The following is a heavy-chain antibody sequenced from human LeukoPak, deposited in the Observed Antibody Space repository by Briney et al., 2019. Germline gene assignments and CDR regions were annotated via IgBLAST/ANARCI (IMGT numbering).Heavy chain of an antibody. D-gene: IGHD2-8*01. CDR1: GYTFTSYY. CDR2: INPSGGST. CDR3: ARSDCTNGVCPWYFDY. J-gene: IGHJ4*02. Sequence: ASVKVSCKASGYTFTSYYMHWVRQAPGQGLEWMGIINPSGGSTSYAQKFQGRVTMTRDTSTSTVYMELSSLRSEDTAVYYCARSDCTNGVCPWYFDYWGQGTLVTVSS. V-gene: IGHV1-46*01.